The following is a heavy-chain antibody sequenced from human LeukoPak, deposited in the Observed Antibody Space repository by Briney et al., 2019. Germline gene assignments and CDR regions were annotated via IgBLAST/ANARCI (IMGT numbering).Heavy chain of an antibody. Sequence: PGGSLRLSCAASGFTFSSYGMHWVRQAPGKGLEWVAVISYDGSNKYYADSVKGRFTISRDNSKNTLYLQMNSLRAEDTAVYYCAKGGSITMVRGVSYYMDVWGKGTTVTVSS. CDR1: GFTFSSYG. J-gene: IGHJ6*03. D-gene: IGHD3-10*01. V-gene: IGHV3-30*18. CDR2: ISYDGSNK. CDR3: AKGGSITMVRGVSYYMDV.